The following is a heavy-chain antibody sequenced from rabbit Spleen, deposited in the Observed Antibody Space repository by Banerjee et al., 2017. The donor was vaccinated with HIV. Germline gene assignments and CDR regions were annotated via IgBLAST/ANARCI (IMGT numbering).Heavy chain of an antibody. D-gene: IGHD4-1*01. CDR1: GFDFSRTG. Sequence: QEQLEESGGGLVQPGGSLKLSCKASGFDFSRTGVSWVRQAPGKGLQWIACINASTGKPVYATWASGRFTISRTSSTTVTLQMTSLTAADTATYFCARDLAGAIGWNFYLWGPGTLVTVS. CDR2: INASTGKP. V-gene: IGHV1S45*01. CDR3: ARDLAGAIGWNFYL. J-gene: IGHJ4*01.